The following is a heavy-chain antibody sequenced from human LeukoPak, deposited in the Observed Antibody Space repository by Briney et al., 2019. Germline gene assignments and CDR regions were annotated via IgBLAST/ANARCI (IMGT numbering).Heavy chain of an antibody. D-gene: IGHD3-10*01. CDR2: INHSGST. Sequence: PSETLYLTCAVYGGSFSGYYWSWIRQPPGKGLEWIGEINHSGSTNYNPSLKSRVTISVDTSKNQFSLKLSSVTAADTAVYYCARGVLLWFGDAFDYWGQGTLVTVSS. V-gene: IGHV4-34*01. CDR1: GGSFSGYY. J-gene: IGHJ4*02. CDR3: ARGVLLWFGDAFDY.